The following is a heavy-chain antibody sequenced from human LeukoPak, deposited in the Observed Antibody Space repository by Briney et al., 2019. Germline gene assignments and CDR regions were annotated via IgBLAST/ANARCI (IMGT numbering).Heavy chain of an antibody. V-gene: IGHV3-30-3*01. CDR1: GFSFSSYA. Sequence: GGSLRLSCAASGFSFSSYAMHWVRQAPGKGLEWVAFILYDGSNKYYADSVKGRFTISRDNFKNTLFLQMNSLRAEDTAVYYCAKDAELASWYLFDDAFDIWGQGTMVTVSS. D-gene: IGHD6-13*01. CDR3: AKDAELASWYLFDDAFDI. CDR2: ILYDGSNK. J-gene: IGHJ3*02.